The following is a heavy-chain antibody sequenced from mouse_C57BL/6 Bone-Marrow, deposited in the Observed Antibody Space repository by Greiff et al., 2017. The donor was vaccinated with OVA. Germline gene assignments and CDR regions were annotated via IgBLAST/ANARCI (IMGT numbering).Heavy chain of an antibody. D-gene: IGHD1-1*01. CDR2: INPNNGGT. CDR3: ARILRYP. CDR1: GYTFTDYY. J-gene: IGHJ2*01. V-gene: IGHV1-26*01. Sequence: EVQLQQSGPELVKPGASVKISCKASGYTFTDYYMNWVKQSHGKSLEWIGDINPNNGGTSYNQKFKGKATLTVDKSSSTAYMELSSLTSEDSAVYYCARILRYPWGQGTTLTVSS.